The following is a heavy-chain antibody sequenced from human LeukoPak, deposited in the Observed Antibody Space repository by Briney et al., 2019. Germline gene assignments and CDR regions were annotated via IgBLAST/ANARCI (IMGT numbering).Heavy chain of an antibody. CDR1: GFTFGDYA. Sequence: PGRSLRLSCTASGFTFGDYAMSWVRKAPGKGLEWVGFIRSKAYGGTTEYAASVKGRFTISRDDSKSIAYLQMNSLKTEDTAVYYCTRVDIVATTPDYWGQGTLVTVSS. CDR3: TRVDIVATTPDY. CDR2: IRSKAYGGTT. D-gene: IGHD5-12*01. J-gene: IGHJ4*02. V-gene: IGHV3-49*04.